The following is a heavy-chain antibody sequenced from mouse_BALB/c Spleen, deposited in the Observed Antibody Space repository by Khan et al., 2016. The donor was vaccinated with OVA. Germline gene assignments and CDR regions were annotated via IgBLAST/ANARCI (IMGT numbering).Heavy chain of an antibody. CDR1: GYSITSGYA. D-gene: IGHD1-1*01. CDR3: ARWNYYGYYFDY. CDR2: ISYSGVT. Sequence: QLEESGPGLVKPSQSLSLTCTVTGYSITSGYAWNWIRQFPGNKLEWMGYISYSGVTSYTPSLKSRISITRDTSKNQFFLQLNSVTTEDTATYYCARWNYYGYYFDYWGQGTTLTVSS. J-gene: IGHJ2*01. V-gene: IGHV3-2*02.